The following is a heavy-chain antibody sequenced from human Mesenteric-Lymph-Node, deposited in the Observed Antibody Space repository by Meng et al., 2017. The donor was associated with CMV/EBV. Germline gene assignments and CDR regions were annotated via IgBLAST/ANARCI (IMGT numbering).Heavy chain of an antibody. CDR2: ISSSGSTI. Sequence: GESLKISCAASGFTFSDYYMSWIRQAPGKGLEWVSYISSSGSTIYYADSVKGRFTISRDNAKKSVYLQMNSLRAEDTALYYCVRARSGGLDYWGQGTLVTVSS. CDR3: VRARSGGLDY. V-gene: IGHV3-11*04. CDR1: GFTFSDYY. D-gene: IGHD2-15*01. J-gene: IGHJ4*02.